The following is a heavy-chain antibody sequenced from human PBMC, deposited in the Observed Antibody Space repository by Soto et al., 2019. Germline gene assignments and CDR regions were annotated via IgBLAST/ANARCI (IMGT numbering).Heavy chain of an antibody. J-gene: IGHJ2*01. CDR2: IYYTGNT. CDR1: GGSISSGDSY. D-gene: IGHD3-10*01. V-gene: IGHV4-31*03. CDR3: ARDLYGSGQFDL. Sequence: QVQLQESGPGLVKPPQTLSLTCIVSGGSISSGDSYWSWIRQHPGMGLEWIGYIYYTGNTYYNPSLQSRLSISVDTSKNHFSLNLSSVTAADTAVYYCARDLYGSGQFDLWGRGTLVTVS.